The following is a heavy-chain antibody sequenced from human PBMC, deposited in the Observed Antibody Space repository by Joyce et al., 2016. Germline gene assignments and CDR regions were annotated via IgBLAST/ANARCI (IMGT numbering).Heavy chain of an antibody. D-gene: IGHD2-8*01. CDR2: LSSSSSYI. V-gene: IGHV3-21*01. CDR1: GFTFSSYS. J-gene: IGHJ4*02. CDR3: ARSSYTNGIFDY. Sequence: EVQLVESGGGLVKPGGSLRLSCAASGFTFSSYSMSWVRQAPGNGLGWVSSLSSSSSYIKYTDSVKGRFTISRDNAKNSLYLQMNSLRVEDTAVYYCARSSYTNGIFDYWGQGTLVTVSS.